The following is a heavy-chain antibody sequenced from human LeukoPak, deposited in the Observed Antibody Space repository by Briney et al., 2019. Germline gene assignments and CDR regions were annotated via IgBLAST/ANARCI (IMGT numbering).Heavy chain of an antibody. CDR3: ARDGLSRYCSSTSCFHWFDP. J-gene: IGHJ5*02. D-gene: IGHD2-2*01. CDR2: IIPIFGTA. Sequence: SVKVSCKASGGTFSSYAISWVRQAPGQGLEWMGGIIPIFGTANYAQKFQGGVTITADESTSTAYMELSSLRSEDTAVYYCARDGLSRYCSSTSCFHWFDPWGQGTLVTVSS. V-gene: IGHV1-69*13. CDR1: GGTFSSYA.